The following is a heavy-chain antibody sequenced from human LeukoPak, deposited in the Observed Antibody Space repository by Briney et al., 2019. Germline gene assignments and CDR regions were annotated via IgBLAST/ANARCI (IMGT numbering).Heavy chain of an antibody. V-gene: IGHV1-69*05. J-gene: IGHJ5*02. CDR1: GGTFSSYA. CDR3: ARDKLSSTSVMREYNWFDP. CDR2: IIPIFGTA. Sequence: SVKVSCKASGGTFSSYAISWVRQAPGQGLEWMGGIIPIFGTANYAQKFQGRVTITTDESTSTAYMELSSLRSEDTAVYYCARDKLSSTSVMREYNWFDPWGQGTLVTVSS. D-gene: IGHD2-2*01.